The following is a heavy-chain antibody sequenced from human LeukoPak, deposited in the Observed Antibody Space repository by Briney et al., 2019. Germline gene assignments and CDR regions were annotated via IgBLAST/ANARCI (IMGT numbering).Heavy chain of an antibody. Sequence: SVKVSCKASGGTFISYAISWVRQAPGQGLEWMGGIIPIFGTANYAQKFQGRVTITADESTSTAYMELSSLRSEDTAVYYCARDRFEDTAMVTRAFDIWGQGTMVTVSS. V-gene: IGHV1-69*13. CDR2: IIPIFGTA. CDR1: GGTFISYA. J-gene: IGHJ3*02. CDR3: ARDRFEDTAMVTRAFDI. D-gene: IGHD5-18*01.